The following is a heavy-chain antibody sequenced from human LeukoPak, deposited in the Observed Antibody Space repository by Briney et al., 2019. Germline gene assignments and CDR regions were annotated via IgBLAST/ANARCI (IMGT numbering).Heavy chain of an antibody. CDR3: ARGARLLGWFVVGRPPSAYCFDS. D-gene: IGHD3-3*01. Sequence: PSETLSLTCAVYGGSFNSFCWTWIRQSPGKGLEWLGEINHSGVTNYNPSLKSRITMSVDTSKNQFALKLNSVTAADSAVYYGARGARLLGWFVVGRPPSAYCFDSWGLGTLVTVSS. J-gene: IGHJ4*02. V-gene: IGHV4-34*01. CDR1: GGSFNSFC. CDR2: INHSGVT.